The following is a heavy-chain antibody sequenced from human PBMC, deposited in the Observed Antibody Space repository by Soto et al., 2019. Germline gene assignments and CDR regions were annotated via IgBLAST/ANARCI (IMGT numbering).Heavy chain of an antibody. J-gene: IGHJ4*02. D-gene: IGHD1-7*01. V-gene: IGHV3-64*01. CDR2: ISSNGGTT. Sequence: EVQLAESGGGMVQPGGSLRLSCVASGFTFCSYDMHWVRQAPGKGLEYVSSISSNGGTTYYGNSVKGRFTISRDNSKNTLHLQMGSLIAEDMAVYYCVRRVSGNYDYWGQGTLVTVSS. CDR3: VRRVSGNYDY. CDR1: GFTFCSYD.